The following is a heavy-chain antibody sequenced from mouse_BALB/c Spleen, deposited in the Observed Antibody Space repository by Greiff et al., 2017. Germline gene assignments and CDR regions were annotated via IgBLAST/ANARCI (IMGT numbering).Heavy chain of an antibody. CDR1: GFTFSSFG. D-gene: IGHD2-1*01. CDR3: ARSDGNYVGYFDV. J-gene: IGHJ1*01. CDR2: ISSGSSTI. Sequence: DVKLVESGGGLVQPGGSRKLSCAASGFTFSSFGMHWVRQAPEKGLEWVAYISSGSSTIYYADTVKGRFTISRDNPKNTLFLQMTSLRSEDTAMYYCARSDGNYVGYFDVWGAGTTVTVSS. V-gene: IGHV5-17*02.